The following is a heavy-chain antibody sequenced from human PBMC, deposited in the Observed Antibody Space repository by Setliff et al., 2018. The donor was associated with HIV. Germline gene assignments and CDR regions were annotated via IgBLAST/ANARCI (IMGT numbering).Heavy chain of an antibody. CDR3: ARLGSGWSDSYYYAMDV. V-gene: IGHV1-18*01. CDR1: GYTFTTYG. CDR2: ISTYSDET. D-gene: IGHD6-19*01. J-gene: IGHJ6*02. Sequence: ASVKVSCKPSGYTFTTYGLSWVRQAPGQGLEWMGWISTYSDETSSSQNLQGRLTMTTDTATSRVYMELRSLRSDDTAVYFCARLGSGWSDSYYYAMDVWGQGTTVTVSS.